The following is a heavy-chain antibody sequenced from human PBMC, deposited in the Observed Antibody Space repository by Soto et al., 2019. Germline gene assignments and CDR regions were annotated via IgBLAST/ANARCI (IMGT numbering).Heavy chain of an antibody. CDR3: ARAAMVRGVIIGYYGMDV. J-gene: IGHJ6*02. Sequence: PSQTLSLTCVISGDSVSSNSAAWNWIRQSPSRGLEWLGRTYYRSKWYNDYAVSVKSRITINPDTSKNQFSLQLNSVTPEDTAVYYCARAAMVRGVIIGYYGMDVWGQGTTVTVSS. D-gene: IGHD3-10*01. V-gene: IGHV6-1*01. CDR2: TYYRSKWYN. CDR1: GDSVSSNSAA.